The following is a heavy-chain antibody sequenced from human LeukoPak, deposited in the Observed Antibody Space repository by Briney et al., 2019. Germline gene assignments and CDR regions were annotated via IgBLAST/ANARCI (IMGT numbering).Heavy chain of an antibody. Sequence: GGSLRLSCAASGFTFSSYWMSWVRQAPGKGLEGVANIKQDGSEKYYVDSVKGRFTMSRDNAKNSLYLQMNSLRAEDTAVYYCARVQWELRGVGSYFDYWGQGALVTVSS. CDR2: IKQDGSEK. CDR1: GFTFSSYW. CDR3: ARVQWELRGVGSYFDY. D-gene: IGHD1-26*01. V-gene: IGHV3-7*01. J-gene: IGHJ4*02.